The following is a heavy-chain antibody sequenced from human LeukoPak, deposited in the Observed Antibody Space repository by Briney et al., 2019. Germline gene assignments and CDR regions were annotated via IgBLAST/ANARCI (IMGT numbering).Heavy chain of an antibody. V-gene: IGHV1-8*03. Sequence: ASVKVSCKASGYTFTGYYLHWVRQAPGQGLEWMGWTNPNSGNTGYAQKFQGRVTITRNTSISTAYMELSSLRSEDTAVYYCARTLFCSGGSCYSDAFDIWGQGTMVTVSS. CDR2: TNPNSGNT. CDR3: ARTLFCSGGSCYSDAFDI. J-gene: IGHJ3*02. D-gene: IGHD2-15*01. CDR1: GYTFTGYY.